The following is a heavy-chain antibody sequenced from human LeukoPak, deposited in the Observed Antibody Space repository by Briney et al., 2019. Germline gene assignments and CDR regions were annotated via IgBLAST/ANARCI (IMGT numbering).Heavy chain of an antibody. V-gene: IGHV1-18*01. Sequence: ASVKVSCKASGYTFTSYGISWVREAPGQGLEWMGWISAYNGNTNYAQKLQGRVTMTTDTSTSTAYMELRSLRSDDTAVYYCARDPGYSGSTSCYGRGSFDYWGQGTLVTVSS. CDR1: GYTFTSYG. CDR2: ISAYNGNT. J-gene: IGHJ4*02. D-gene: IGHD2-2*01. CDR3: ARDPGYSGSTSCYGRGSFDY.